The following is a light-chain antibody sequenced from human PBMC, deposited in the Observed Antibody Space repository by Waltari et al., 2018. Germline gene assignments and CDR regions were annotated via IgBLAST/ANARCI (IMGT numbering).Light chain of an antibody. CDR3: QQYGTSPPLT. J-gene: IGKJ4*01. V-gene: IGKV3-20*01. CDR2: GAS. Sequence: EIVLTQSPGTLSLSPGERATLSCRASQSVGSSYLAWYQQKPGQAPRLLIYGASSRAAGIPDGFSGSGSGTDFTLTISRLEPEDFAVYYCQQYGTSPPLTFGGGTKVEIK. CDR1: QSVGSSY.